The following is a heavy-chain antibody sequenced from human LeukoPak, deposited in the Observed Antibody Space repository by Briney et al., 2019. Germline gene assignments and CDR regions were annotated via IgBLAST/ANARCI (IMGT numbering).Heavy chain of an antibody. CDR3: ARGGRGGSNHFDY. J-gene: IGHJ4*02. V-gene: IGHV1-18*04. Sequence: ASVKVSCKASGYTFTGYYMHWVRQAPGQGLEWMGWISGYNGNTKYGQDFQGRVTMTTDTSTTTAYMELRSLRSADTAVYYCARGGRGGSNHFDYWGQGTLVTVSS. D-gene: IGHD1-26*01. CDR2: ISGYNGNT. CDR1: GYTFTGYY.